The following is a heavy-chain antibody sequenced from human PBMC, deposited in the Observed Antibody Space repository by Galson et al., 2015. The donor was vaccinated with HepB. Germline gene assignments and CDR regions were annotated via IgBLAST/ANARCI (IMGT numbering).Heavy chain of an antibody. CDR3: ARGSLADYVFDY. CDR1: GFTFTSYS. J-gene: IGHJ4*02. CDR2: VSGSGTYK. Sequence: SLRLSCAGSGFTFTSYSMNWVRQAPGKGLEWVSSVSGSGTYKNYADSLKGRFTISRDNANNSVFLQMHSLRAEDTAVYYCARGSLADYVFDYWGQGTLVTVSS. D-gene: IGHD4-17*01. V-gene: IGHV3-21*01.